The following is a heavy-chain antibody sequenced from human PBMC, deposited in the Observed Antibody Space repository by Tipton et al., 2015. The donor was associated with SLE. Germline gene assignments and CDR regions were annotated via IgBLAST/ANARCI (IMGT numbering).Heavy chain of an antibody. D-gene: IGHD6-6*01. J-gene: IGHJ1*01. Sequence: GSLRLSCSASGFTFSSYAMHWVRQAPGKGLEYVSAISSNGGSTYYADSVKGRFTISRDNSKNTVSVQMSSLRAEDTAVYYCAKRGPDYSSSYAIHFQDWGQGTLVTVSS. CDR3: AKRGPDYSSSYAIHFQD. V-gene: IGHV3-64*04. CDR1: GFTFSSYA. CDR2: ISSNGGST.